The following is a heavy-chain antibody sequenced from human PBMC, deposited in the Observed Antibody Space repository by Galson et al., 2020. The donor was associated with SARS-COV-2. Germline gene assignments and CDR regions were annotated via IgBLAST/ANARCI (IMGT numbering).Heavy chain of an antibody. D-gene: IGHD3-22*01. CDR1: GGSISSYY. J-gene: IGHJ6*02. CDR2: IYYSGST. Sequence: ASETLSLTCTVSGGSISSYYWSWIRQPPGKGLEWIGYIYYSGSTNYNPSLKSRVTISVDTSKNQFSLKLSSVTAADTAVYYCASGYYDSSLGADGMDVWGQGTTVTVSS. CDR3: ASGYYDSSLGADGMDV. V-gene: IGHV4-59*01.